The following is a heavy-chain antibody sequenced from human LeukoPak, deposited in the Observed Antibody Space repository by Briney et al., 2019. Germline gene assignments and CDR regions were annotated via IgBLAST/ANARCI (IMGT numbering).Heavy chain of an antibody. CDR3: ARGKASRLWFDP. CDR1: GGSISSGGYS. V-gene: IGHV4-30-2*01. CDR2: IDHSGST. D-gene: IGHD2-2*01. Sequence: TSDTLSLTCAVSGGSISSGGYSWSWIRQPPGKGLEWIGYIDHSGSTYYNPSLKSRVTISVDRSKNQFSLKLSSVTAADTAVYYCARGKASRLWFDPWGQGTLVTVSS. J-gene: IGHJ5*02.